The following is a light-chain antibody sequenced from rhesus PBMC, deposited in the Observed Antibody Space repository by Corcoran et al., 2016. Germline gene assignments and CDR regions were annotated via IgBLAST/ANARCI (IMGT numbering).Light chain of an antibody. Sequence: DIQMTQSPSSLSASVGDTVTINCRASQDISDYLNWFQQRPGKVPKLLLYAASNLESGVPSRFSGIGSGTDFTLNISSLQPEDFAVYYCLQHNTVPLTFGGGTRVELK. V-gene: IGKV1-28*03. J-gene: IGKJ4*01. CDR2: AAS. CDR3: LQHNTVPLT. CDR1: QDISDY.